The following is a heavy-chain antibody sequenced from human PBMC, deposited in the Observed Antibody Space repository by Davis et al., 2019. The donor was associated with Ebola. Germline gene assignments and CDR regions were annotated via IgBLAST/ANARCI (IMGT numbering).Heavy chain of an antibody. CDR1: GFTFSSYG. CDR3: VRATVTIAHDAFDI. Sequence: GGSLRLSCAASGFTFSSYGMHWVRQAPGKGLEWVAVIWYDGSNKYYADSVKGRFTISRDNSKNTLYLQMNNLRAEDTAVYYCVRATVTIAHDAFDIWGQGTMVTVSS. D-gene: IGHD4-11*01. V-gene: IGHV3-33*01. J-gene: IGHJ3*02. CDR2: IWYDGSNK.